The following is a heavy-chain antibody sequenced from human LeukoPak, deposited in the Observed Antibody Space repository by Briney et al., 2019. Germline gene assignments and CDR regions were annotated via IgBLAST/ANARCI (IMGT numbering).Heavy chain of an antibody. CDR1: GGSFSGYY. CDR3: ARDGDYYDSSGSFDS. V-gene: IGHV4-34*01. J-gene: IGHJ4*02. Sequence: SETLSLTCAVYGGSFSGYYWSWIRQPPGKGLEWIGEINHSGSTNYNPSLKSRVTMSVDTSKNQFFLKLSSVTAADTAVYYCARDGDYYDSSGSFDSWGQGTLVTVSS. CDR2: INHSGST. D-gene: IGHD3-22*01.